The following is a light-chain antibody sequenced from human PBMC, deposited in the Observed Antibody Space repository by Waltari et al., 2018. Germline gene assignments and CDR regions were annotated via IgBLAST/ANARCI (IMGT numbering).Light chain of an antibody. CDR3: QQYGSSPYT. CDR1: QSVSSSY. J-gene: IGKJ2*01. V-gene: IGKV3-20*01. CDR2: GAS. Sequence: EIVLTQSPGTLSLSPGERATLPCRARQSVSSSYLAWYQQKPGQAPRLLIYGASSRATGIPDRFSGSGSGTDFTLTISRLEPEDFVVYYCQQYGSSPYTFGQGTKLEIK.